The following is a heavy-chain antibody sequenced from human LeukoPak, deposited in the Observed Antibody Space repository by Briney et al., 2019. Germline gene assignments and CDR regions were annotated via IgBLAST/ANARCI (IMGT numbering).Heavy chain of an antibody. CDR2: ISSSSSYI. J-gene: IGHJ4*02. Sequence: GVSLRLSCAASGFTFSSYSMNWVRQAPGKGLEWVSSISSSSSYIYYADSGKGRFTISRDNPKNSLYLQMNSLRAKDTAVYYCARVVVAARFDYWGKGTLVTVSS. D-gene: IGHD2-15*01. V-gene: IGHV3-21*01. CDR3: ARVVVAARFDY. CDR1: GFTFSSYS.